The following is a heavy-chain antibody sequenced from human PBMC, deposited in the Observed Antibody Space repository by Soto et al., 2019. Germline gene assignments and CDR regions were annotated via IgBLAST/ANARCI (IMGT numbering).Heavy chain of an antibody. V-gene: IGHV5-51*01. J-gene: IGHJ6*02. Sequence: EVQVVQSGAEVKEPGESLKISCKGSGYIFTDHCIVWVRQMAGKGLEWVGIICTGYSNIIYSPSVQGQVTISADMSISTAYLQWSSLKASDTTIYYCARRHYCRCDCTINHTFSYGMDVWGQGTPVTVSS. CDR3: ARRHYCRCDCTINHTFSYGMDV. CDR1: GYIFTDHC. CDR2: ICTGYSNI. D-gene: IGHD2-21*02.